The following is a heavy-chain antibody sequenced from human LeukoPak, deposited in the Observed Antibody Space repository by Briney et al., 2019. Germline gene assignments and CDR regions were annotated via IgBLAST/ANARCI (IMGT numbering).Heavy chain of an antibody. CDR2: IKQDGSEK. D-gene: IGHD3-16*01. Sequence: GGSLRLSCAASGFTFSSYWMSWVRQAPGKGLEWVANIKQDGSEKYYVDSVKGRFTISRDNAKNSLYLQMNSLRAEDTAVYYCASLRMITQNYYYMDVWGKGTTVTVSS. V-gene: IGHV3-7*01. CDR1: GFTFSSYW. CDR3: ASLRMITQNYYYMDV. J-gene: IGHJ6*03.